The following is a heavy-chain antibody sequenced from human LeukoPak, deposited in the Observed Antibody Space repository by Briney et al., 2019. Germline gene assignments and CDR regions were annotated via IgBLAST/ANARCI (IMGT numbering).Heavy chain of an antibody. CDR3: AKDRGRYYDSSGYYWGYYFDS. D-gene: IGHD3-22*01. Sequence: GGSLRLSCAASGFTFSSYAMSRVRQAPGKGLEWVSAISGSGGSTYYADSVKGRFTISRDNSKNTLYLQMSSLRAEDTAVYYCAKDRGRYYDSSGYYWGYYFDSWGQGILVTVST. V-gene: IGHV3-23*01. CDR2: ISGSGGST. J-gene: IGHJ4*02. CDR1: GFTFSSYA.